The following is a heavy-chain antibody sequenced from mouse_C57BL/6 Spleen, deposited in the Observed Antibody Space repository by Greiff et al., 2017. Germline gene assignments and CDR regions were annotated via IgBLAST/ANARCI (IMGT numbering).Heavy chain of an antibody. D-gene: IGHD2-4*01. Sequence: QVHVKQPGAELVKPGASVKLSCKASGYTFTSYWMHWVKQRPGQGLEWIGMIHPNSGSTNYNEKFKSKATLTVDKSSSTAYMQLSSLTSEDSAVYYCARSLIYYDYDGDAMDYWGQGTSVTVSS. CDR3: ARSLIYYDYDGDAMDY. CDR2: IHPNSGST. J-gene: IGHJ4*01. V-gene: IGHV1-64*01. CDR1: GYTFTSYW.